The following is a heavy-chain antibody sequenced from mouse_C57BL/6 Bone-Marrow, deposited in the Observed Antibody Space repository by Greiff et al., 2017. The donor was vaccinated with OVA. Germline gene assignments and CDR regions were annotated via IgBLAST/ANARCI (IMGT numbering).Heavy chain of an antibody. Sequence: VKLVESGGGLVKPGGSLKLSCAASGFTFSSYAMSWVRQTPEKRLEWVATISDGGSYTYYPDNVKGRFTISRDDAKNNLYLQMSHLKSEDTAMYYCARDPYYYGSSYAWFAYWGQGTLVTVSA. J-gene: IGHJ3*01. CDR3: ARDPYYYGSSYAWFAY. CDR2: ISDGGSYT. CDR1: GFTFSSYA. V-gene: IGHV5-4*01. D-gene: IGHD1-1*01.